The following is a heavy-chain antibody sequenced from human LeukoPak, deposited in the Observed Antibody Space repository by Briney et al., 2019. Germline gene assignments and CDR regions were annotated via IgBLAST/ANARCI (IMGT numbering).Heavy chain of an antibody. CDR3: ARDTIGSLDY. CDR2: IKQDASTK. V-gene: IGHV3-7*01. D-gene: IGHD1-26*01. Sequence: PGGSLRLSCAASGFSFSNFWMAWVRQAPGQGLEWVANIKQDASTKHYAGSLKGRFTISRDNPRNSLYLQMHSLTVDDTPVYFCARDTIGSLDYWGQGILVTVAS. CDR1: GFSFSNFW. J-gene: IGHJ4*02.